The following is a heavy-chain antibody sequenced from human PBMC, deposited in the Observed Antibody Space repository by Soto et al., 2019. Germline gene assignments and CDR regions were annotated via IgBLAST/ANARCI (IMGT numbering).Heavy chain of an antibody. CDR1: GGTFSSYT. J-gene: IGHJ6*03. CDR3: ARTYCSSTSCYSSYYMDV. CDR2: IIPILGIA. Sequence: QVQLVQSGAEVKKPGSSVKVSCKASGGTFSSYTISWVRQAPGQGLEWMGRIIPILGIANYAQKFQGRVTITADKSTSTAYMELSSLRSEETAVYYCARTYCSSTSCYSSYYMDVWGKGTTVTGSS. D-gene: IGHD2-2*02. V-gene: IGHV1-69*02.